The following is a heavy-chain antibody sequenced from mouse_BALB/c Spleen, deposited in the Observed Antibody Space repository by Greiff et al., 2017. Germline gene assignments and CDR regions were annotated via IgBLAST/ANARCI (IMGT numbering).Heavy chain of an antibody. J-gene: IGHJ2*01. CDR2: IYPGGGYT. D-gene: IGHD1-1*01. CDR1: GYTFTNYW. Sequence: QVQLQQSGAELVRPGTSVKISCKASGYTFTNYWLGWVKQRPGHGLEWIGDIYPGGGYTNYTEKFKGKATLTADTSSSTAYMQLSSLTSEDSAVYFCARRGTTVVDHYFDYWGQGTTLTVSS. V-gene: IGHV1-63*02. CDR3: ARRGTTVVDHYFDY.